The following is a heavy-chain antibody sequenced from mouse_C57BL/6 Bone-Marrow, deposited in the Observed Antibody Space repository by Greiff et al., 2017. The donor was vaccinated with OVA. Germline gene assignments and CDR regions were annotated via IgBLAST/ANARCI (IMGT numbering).Heavy chain of an antibody. Sequence: QVQLQQPGAELVMPGASVKLSCKASGYTFTSYWMPWVKQRPGQGLEWIGEIDPSDSYTNYNQKFKGKSTLTVDKSSSTAYMQLSSLTSEDSAVYYCAREGTRGGYFDYWGQGTTLTVSS. CDR3: AREGTRGGYFDY. D-gene: IGHD3-3*01. J-gene: IGHJ2*01. CDR2: IDPSDSYT. CDR1: GYTFTSYW. V-gene: IGHV1-69*01.